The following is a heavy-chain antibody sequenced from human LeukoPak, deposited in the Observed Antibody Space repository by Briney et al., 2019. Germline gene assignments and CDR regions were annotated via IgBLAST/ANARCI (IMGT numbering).Heavy chain of an antibody. CDR1: GGSISNYY. V-gene: IGHV4-59*01. Sequence: PSETLSLTCTVSGGSISNYYWSWIRQPPGKGLEWIGYVFQSGNTNYNPSLKSRVTISVDTSKNHFSLNLSSVSAADTAVYYCAREGYYYDSSGYYGYFDYWGQGTLVTVSS. CDR2: VFQSGNT. CDR3: AREGYYYDSSGYYGYFDY. J-gene: IGHJ4*02. D-gene: IGHD3-22*01.